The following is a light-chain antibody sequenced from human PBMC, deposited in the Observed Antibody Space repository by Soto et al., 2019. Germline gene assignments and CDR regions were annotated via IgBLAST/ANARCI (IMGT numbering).Light chain of an antibody. Sequence: QSALTQPASVSGSPGQSITISCTGTSSDVGGYKFVSWYQHHPGKAPKLMIYEVSNRPSGVSNRFSGSKSGNTASLTISGLQAEDEADYYCSSYTTSSTRVFGGGTKVTVL. J-gene: IGLJ3*02. CDR1: SSDVGGYKF. V-gene: IGLV2-14*01. CDR2: EVS. CDR3: SSYTTSSTRV.